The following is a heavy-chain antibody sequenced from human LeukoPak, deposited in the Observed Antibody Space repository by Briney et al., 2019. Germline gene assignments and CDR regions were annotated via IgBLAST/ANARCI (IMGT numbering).Heavy chain of an antibody. CDR2: INHSGST. J-gene: IGHJ4*02. D-gene: IGHD3-10*01. CDR3: ARGASGVRGYGY. CDR1: GGSISSSSYY. V-gene: IGHV4-39*07. Sequence: SETLSLTCTVSGGSISSSSYYWGWIRQPPGKGLEWIGEINHSGSTNYNPSLKSRVTISVDTSKNQFSLKLSSVTAADTAVYYCARGASGVRGYGYWGQGTLVTVSS.